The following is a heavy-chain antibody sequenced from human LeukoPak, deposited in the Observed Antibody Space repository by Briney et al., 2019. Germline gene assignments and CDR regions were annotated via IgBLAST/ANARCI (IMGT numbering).Heavy chain of an antibody. V-gene: IGHV5-51*01. CDR3: ARHSDWRFDY. J-gene: IGHJ4*02. CDR1: GYSFTSYW. CDR2: IYPADSDT. Sequence: GESLKISCKGSGYSFTSYWIAWVRQMPGKGLEWMGIIYPADSDTRYSPSFQGQVTISADKSISTAYLQWSSLKAPDTAMYYCARHSDWRFDYWGQGTLVTVSS. D-gene: IGHD3-9*01.